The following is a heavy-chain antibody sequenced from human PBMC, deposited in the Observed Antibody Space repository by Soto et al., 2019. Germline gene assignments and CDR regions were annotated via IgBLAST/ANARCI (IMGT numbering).Heavy chain of an antibody. CDR3: ARGGVDYGDYFNDY. CDR2: ISAYNGNT. Sequence: ASVKGSCQTSCSTFTSYGISWVLQAPGQGLEWMGWISAYNGNTNYAQKLQGRVTMTTDTSTSTAYMELRSLRSDDTAVYYCARGGVDYGDYFNDYWGQGTLVTVSS. CDR1: CSTFTSYG. D-gene: IGHD4-17*01. V-gene: IGHV1-18*04. J-gene: IGHJ4*02.